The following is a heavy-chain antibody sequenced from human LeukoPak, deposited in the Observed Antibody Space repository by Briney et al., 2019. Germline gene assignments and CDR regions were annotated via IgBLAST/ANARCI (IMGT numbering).Heavy chain of an antibody. Sequence: PSETLSLTCAVSGYSISSGYYWGWIRQPPGKGLEWIGSIYHSGSTYYNPSLKSRVTISVDTSKNQFSLKLSSVTAADTAVHYCARHHLPPVANWYFDLWGRGTLVTVSS. V-gene: IGHV4-38-2*01. CDR2: IYHSGST. CDR3: ARHHLPPVANWYFDL. J-gene: IGHJ2*01. D-gene: IGHD1-14*01. CDR1: GYSISSGYY.